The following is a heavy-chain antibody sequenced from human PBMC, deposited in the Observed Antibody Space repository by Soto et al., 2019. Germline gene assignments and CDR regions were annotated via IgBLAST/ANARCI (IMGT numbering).Heavy chain of an antibody. CDR1: GGSISSSYW. V-gene: IGHV4-4*02. CDR3: VSSLNYDFWIDGGRHFYFDY. J-gene: IGHJ4*02. D-gene: IGHD3-3*01. Sequence: SETLSLTCAVSGGSISSSYWWNWVRQTPRGGRGWIVKIYHGGTTNNNPCLKNRVTISGDKSKNQFSRKLTSVTAADTAVYYCVSSLNYDFWIDGGRHFYFDYWGRGILVTVSS. CDR2: IYHGGTT.